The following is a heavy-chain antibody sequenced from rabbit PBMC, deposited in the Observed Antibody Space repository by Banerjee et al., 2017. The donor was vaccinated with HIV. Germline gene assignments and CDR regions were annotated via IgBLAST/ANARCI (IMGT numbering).Heavy chain of an antibody. V-gene: IGHV1S45*01. CDR3: ARDLAGVIGWNFKL. Sequence: QEQLVESGGGLVQPEGSLTLTCKASGSDISSNAMCWVRQAPGKGLEWIACINTNSGNAVYASWAKGRFTISKASWTTVTLQMTSLTAADTASYFCARDLAGVIGWNFKLWGQGTLVTVS. D-gene: IGHD4-1*01. CDR1: GSDISSNA. CDR2: INTNSGNA. J-gene: IGHJ4*01.